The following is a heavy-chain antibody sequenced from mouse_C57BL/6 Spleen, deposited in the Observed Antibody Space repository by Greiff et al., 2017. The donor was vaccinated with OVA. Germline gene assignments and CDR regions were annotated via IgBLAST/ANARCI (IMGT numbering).Heavy chain of an antibody. D-gene: IGHD3-1*01. J-gene: IGHJ2*01. CDR2: INTSNGGT. Sequence: VKLQESGTELVKPGASVKLSCKASGYTFTSYGMHWVKQRPGQSLEWIGTINTSNGGTTYNEKFKSKATLPVDKSSSTAYMQLSSLNSEDASVYYCARSGFDFWGKGTTLTVSS. CDR3: ARSGFDF. CDR1: GYTFTSYG. V-gene: IGHV1-53*01.